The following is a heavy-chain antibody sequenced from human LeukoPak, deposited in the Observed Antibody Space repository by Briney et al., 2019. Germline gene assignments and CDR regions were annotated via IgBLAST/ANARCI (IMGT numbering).Heavy chain of an antibody. CDR3: ARAQYSSSWYYFDY. D-gene: IGHD6-13*01. V-gene: IGHV4-59*01. J-gene: IGHJ4*02. CDR1: GGSISSYY. CDR2: IYYSGST. Sequence: PSETLSLTCTVSGGSISSYYWNWIRQPPGKGLEWIGYIYYSGSTNYNPSLKSRVTILVDTSKNQFSLKLSSVTAADTAVYYCARAQYSSSWYYFDYWGQGTLVTVSS.